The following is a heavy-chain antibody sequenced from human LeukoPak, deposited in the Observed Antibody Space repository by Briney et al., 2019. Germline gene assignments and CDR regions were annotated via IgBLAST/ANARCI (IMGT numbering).Heavy chain of an antibody. V-gene: IGHV3-23*01. D-gene: IGHD1-26*01. CDR1: GFTFSNYA. J-gene: IGHJ4*02. CDR2: ISGSGGST. CDR3: AKDPAGSGSYSFDY. Sequence: GGSLRLSCAASGFTFSNYAMNWVRQAPGRGLEWVSAISGSGGSTYYADSVKGRFTISRDNSKNTLYLQMNSLRAEDTAVYYCAKDPAGSGSYSFDYWGQGTLVTVSS.